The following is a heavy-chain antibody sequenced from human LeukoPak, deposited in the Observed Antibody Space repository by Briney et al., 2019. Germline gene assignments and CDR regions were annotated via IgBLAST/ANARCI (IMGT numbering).Heavy chain of an antibody. Sequence: GGSLRLSCAASGFTFGNYWMHWVRQAPGKGLVWVSRVKGDGSHTIYADSVKGRFTISRDNAKNTLYLQMKSLRAEDTAVYYCVRDWDHFDFDSWGQGTLVTVSS. J-gene: IGHJ5*01. CDR3: VRDWDHFDFDS. D-gene: IGHD3-9*01. CDR2: VKGDGSHT. CDR1: GFTFGNYW. V-gene: IGHV3-74*01.